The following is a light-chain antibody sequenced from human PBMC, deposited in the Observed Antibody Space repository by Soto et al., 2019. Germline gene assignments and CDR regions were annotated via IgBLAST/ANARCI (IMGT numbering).Light chain of an antibody. CDR1: QGISNY. CDR3: QKYNSAPLT. CDR2: AAS. V-gene: IGKV1-27*01. J-gene: IGKJ3*01. Sequence: DIQMTQSPSSLSASVGDRVTITCRASQGISNYLAWYQQKPGKVPKLLIYAASTLQSGVPSRFSGXXXGTXXTLTISSLQPEDVATYYCQKYNSAPLTFGPGTKVDIK.